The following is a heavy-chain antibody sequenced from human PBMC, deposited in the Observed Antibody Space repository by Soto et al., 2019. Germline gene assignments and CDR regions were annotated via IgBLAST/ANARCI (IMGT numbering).Heavy chain of an antibody. CDR3: ARDRLGSYLFDF. V-gene: IGHV1-3*01. CDR2: INAGNGNT. CDR1: GYTFTSYA. J-gene: IGHJ4*02. Sequence: GASVKVSCKASGYTFTSYAMHWVRQAPGQRLEWMGWINAGNGNTKYSQKFQGRVTITRDTSASTAYMELRSLRSDDTAVYYCARDRLGSYLFDFWGKGTLVTVS. D-gene: IGHD3-10*01.